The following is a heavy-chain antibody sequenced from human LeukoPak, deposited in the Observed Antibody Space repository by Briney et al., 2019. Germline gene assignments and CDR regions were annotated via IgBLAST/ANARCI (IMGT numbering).Heavy chain of an antibody. CDR2: FYYSGKT. Sequence: SETLSLTCSVAGGSISRYYWTWIRQPPGKGLECMGYFYYSGKTNYNPSFKSRLTISGDTSKNQISLRLTSVTAADTAVYYCSRVRNRVGLFDYWGQGTLVTVSS. CDR1: GGSISRYY. CDR3: SRVRNRVGLFDY. D-gene: IGHD1-14*01. J-gene: IGHJ4*02. V-gene: IGHV4-59*01.